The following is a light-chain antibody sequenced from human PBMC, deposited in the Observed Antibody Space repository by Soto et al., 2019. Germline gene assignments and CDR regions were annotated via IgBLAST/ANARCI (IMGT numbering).Light chain of an antibody. CDR1: NIATKS. V-gene: IGLV3-21*02. CDR3: QVWDSGRDHVV. CDR2: DDS. J-gene: IGLJ2*01. Sequence: SYELTQPPSVSEAPGQTARITCGGNNIATKSVHWYQQRPGQAPVLVVYDDSDRPSGIPERFSGSNSGSTATLTISRVAAGDEADYYCQVWDSGRDHVVFGGGTKLTVL.